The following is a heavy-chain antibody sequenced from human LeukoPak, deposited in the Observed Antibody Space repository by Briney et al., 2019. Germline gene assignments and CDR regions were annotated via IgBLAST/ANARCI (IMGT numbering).Heavy chain of an antibody. CDR1: GGSFSGYY. CDR3: ARSGPLLRYFDWLLYGFDY. D-gene: IGHD3-9*01. V-gene: IGHV4-34*01. J-gene: IGHJ4*02. CDR2: INHSGST. Sequence: SETLSLTCAVYGGSFSGYYWSWIRQPPGKGLEWIGEINHSGSTNYNPSLKSRVTMSVDTSKNQFSLKLSSVTAADTAVYYCARSGPLLRYFDWLLYGFDYWGQGTLVTVSS.